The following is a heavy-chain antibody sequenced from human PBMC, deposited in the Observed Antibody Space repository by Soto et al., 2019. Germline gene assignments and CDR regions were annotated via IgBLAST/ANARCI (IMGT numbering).Heavy chain of an antibody. CDR1: GFNFSGSA. CDR2: IRRKANSYAT. J-gene: IGHJ6*02. Sequence: EVQLVESGGGLVQPGGSLKLSCAASGFNFSGSAMHLVRQASGQGLEWVGRIRRKANSYATAYAASVKGRFTIARDDSKNTAYQQMNSLKTEDTAVYYCTRPLHYYYGMDVCGQGTTVTVSS. CDR3: TRPLHYYYGMDV. V-gene: IGHV3-73*02.